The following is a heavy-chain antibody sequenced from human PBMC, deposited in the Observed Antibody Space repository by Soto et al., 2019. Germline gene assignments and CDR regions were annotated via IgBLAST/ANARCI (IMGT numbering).Heavy chain of an antibody. CDR3: AKHAEYQLVSWFDP. J-gene: IGHJ5*02. Sequence: EVQLLESGGGLVQPGGSLRLSCAVSGFSFSTYAMSWVRQAPGKGLEWVSGISAGGGITYYADSVRGRFTISRDNSKDTLYLQITSLRAEDTAFYYCAKHAEYQLVSWFDPWGQGTLVTVSS. CDR1: GFSFSTYA. D-gene: IGHD2-2*01. V-gene: IGHV3-23*01. CDR2: ISAGGGIT.